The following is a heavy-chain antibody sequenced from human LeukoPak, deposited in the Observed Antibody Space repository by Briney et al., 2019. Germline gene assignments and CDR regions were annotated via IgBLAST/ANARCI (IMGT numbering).Heavy chain of an antibody. J-gene: IGHJ4*02. CDR3: ARSGSYSGPYVY. CDR1: GGSFSPYY. V-gene: IGHV4-34*01. CDR2: INHSRST. D-gene: IGHD1-26*01. Sequence: SETLSLTCAVYGGSFSPYYWSWIRQSPDKGLEWIGEINHSRSTNYNPSLKSRVTISVDTSKNQFSLKLSSVTAADTAVYYCARSGSYSGPYVYWGQGTVVTVSS.